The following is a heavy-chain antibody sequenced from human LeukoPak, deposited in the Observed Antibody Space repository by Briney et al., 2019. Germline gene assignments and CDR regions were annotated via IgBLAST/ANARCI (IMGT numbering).Heavy chain of an antibody. CDR1: GFTFSNFA. D-gene: IGHD3-22*01. J-gene: IGHJ4*02. CDR2: ISYDGVSK. V-gene: IGHV3-30*10. Sequence: GGSLRLSCAASGFTFSNFAMHWARQAPGKGQEWLTVISYDGVSKYYTDSVQGRFTISRDNSKNTLYLQMNSLTAEDTGVYYCTRDDSTSYYFGNHDYWGQGTLVTVSS. CDR3: TRDDSTSYYFGNHDY.